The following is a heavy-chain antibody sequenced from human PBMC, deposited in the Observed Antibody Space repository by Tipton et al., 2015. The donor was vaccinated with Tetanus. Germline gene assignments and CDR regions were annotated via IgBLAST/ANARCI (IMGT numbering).Heavy chain of an antibody. V-gene: IGHV2-5*01. CDR2: IYWNDDK. CDR1: GFSLSTSGVG. J-gene: IGHJ4*02. D-gene: IGHD5-18*01. Sequence: LVKPTQTLTLTCTFSGFSLSTSGVGVGWIRQPPGKALEWLALIYWNDDKRYSPSLKSRLTITKDTSKNQVVLTMTNMDPVDTATYYCALVGQLWHPFDYWGQGTLVTVSS. CDR3: ALVGQLWHPFDY.